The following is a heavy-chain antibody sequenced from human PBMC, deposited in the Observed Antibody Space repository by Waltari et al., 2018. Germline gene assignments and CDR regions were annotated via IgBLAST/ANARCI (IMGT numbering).Heavy chain of an antibody. V-gene: IGHV1-69*10. Sequence: QVQLVQSGAEVKKPGSSVKVSCKASGGTFSSYAISWVRQAPGQGLEWMGGSIPILGIANYAQKFQGRVTITADKSTSTAYMELSSLRSEGTAVYYCARAADEYSSSSRYFDYWGQGTLVTVFS. CDR1: GGTFSSYA. CDR2: SIPILGIA. J-gene: IGHJ4*02. D-gene: IGHD6-6*01. CDR3: ARAADEYSSSSRYFDY.